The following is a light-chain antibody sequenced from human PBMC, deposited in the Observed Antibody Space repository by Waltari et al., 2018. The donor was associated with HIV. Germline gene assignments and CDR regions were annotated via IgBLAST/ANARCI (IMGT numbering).Light chain of an antibody. J-gene: IGKJ2*01. Sequence: ILMTQSPDALSVTPGQSASMFCKYSQSLLHTNGKTYLYWYLKRPGQPPQLLIYEASYRFSGVSERFSGSGSGTNFTLRISRVEAEDVGIYYCMQSLQVLGTFGQGTKPEI. CDR1: QSLLHTNGKTY. CDR3: MQSLQVLGT. CDR2: EAS. V-gene: IGKV2D-29*01.